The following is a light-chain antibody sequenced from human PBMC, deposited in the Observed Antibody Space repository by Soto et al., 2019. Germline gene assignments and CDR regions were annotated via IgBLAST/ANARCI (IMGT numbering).Light chain of an antibody. Sequence: EIVMTQSRATLSVSPGERASLSCRASQSVGSNLAWYQQTAGQAPRLLIYGASTRATGIPARFSGSGSGTELTLTISSLQSEDFAVYSCQQYTNWPYTFGQGTKLEIK. V-gene: IGKV3-15*01. CDR3: QQYTNWPYT. CDR2: GAS. J-gene: IGKJ2*01. CDR1: QSVGSN.